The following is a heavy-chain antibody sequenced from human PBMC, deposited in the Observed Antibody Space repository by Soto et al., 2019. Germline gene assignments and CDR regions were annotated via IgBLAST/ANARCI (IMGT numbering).Heavy chain of an antibody. CDR1: GFTFSGSA. CDR2: IRSKANSYAT. V-gene: IGHV3-73*01. D-gene: IGHD3-9*01. Sequence: GGSLRLSCAASGFTFSGSAMHWVRQASGKGLEWVGRIRSKANSYATAYAASVKGRFTISRDDSKNTAYLQMNSLKTEDTAVYYCTRPSWDYDILPGLYYMDVWGKGTTVTVSS. J-gene: IGHJ6*03. CDR3: TRPSWDYDILPGLYYMDV.